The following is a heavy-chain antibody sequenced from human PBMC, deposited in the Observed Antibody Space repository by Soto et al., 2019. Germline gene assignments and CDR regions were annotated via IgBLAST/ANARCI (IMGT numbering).Heavy chain of an antibody. J-gene: IGHJ4*02. D-gene: IGHD3-10*01. CDR3: ARGYYYGSGSSPDY. CDR2: MNPNRGNT. Sequence: QVQLVQSGAEVKKPGASVKVSCKASGYTFTSYDINWVRQAPGQGLEWMGWMNPNRGNTGYVQKFQGRVTMTRTTSISTADMGLSSLRSEDTAVYYCARGYYYGSGSSPDYWGQGTLVTVSS. CDR1: GYTFTSYD. V-gene: IGHV1-8*01.